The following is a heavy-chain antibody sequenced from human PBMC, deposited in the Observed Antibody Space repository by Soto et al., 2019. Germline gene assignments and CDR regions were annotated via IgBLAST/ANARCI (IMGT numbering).Heavy chain of an antibody. CDR1: AFTFTSSA. CDR3: AAEPDYYDSSGYYWQFDY. V-gene: IGHV1-58*01. J-gene: IGHJ4*02. CDR2: IVVGSGNT. Sequence: SVRVSCTASAFTFTSSAVQWVRQLRGQRLEWIGWIVVGSGNTNYSPRFQERLTIPMDMSTIPDSLDLSRPSSEDTAVYYCAAEPDYYDSSGYYWQFDYWGQGTLVTVSS. D-gene: IGHD3-22*01.